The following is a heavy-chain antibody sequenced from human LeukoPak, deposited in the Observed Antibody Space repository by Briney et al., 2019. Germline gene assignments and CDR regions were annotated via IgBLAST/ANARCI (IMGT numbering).Heavy chain of an antibody. CDR2: IVASGTRT. CDR1: GLSLISRG. Sequence: GGSLRLSGEVSGLSLISRGTDWVRQAPGKGLEWVSGIVASGTRTHYADSVKGRFTISRDNSKKTVYLQMNSLRAEDTGVYYCAPLVVDTSLVLDGFDFRVQGAMVTVS. D-gene: IGHD5-18*01. CDR3: APLVVDTSLVLDGFDF. J-gene: IGHJ3*01. V-gene: IGHV3-23*01.